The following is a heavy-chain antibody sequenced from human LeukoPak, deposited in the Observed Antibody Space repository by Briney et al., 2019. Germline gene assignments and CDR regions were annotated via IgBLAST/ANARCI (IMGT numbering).Heavy chain of an antibody. D-gene: IGHD5-24*01. Sequence: SETLSLTCAVSGYSISSGYYWGWIRQPPGKGLEWIGGIYHSGSTYYNPSLKSRVTISVDTSKNQFSLKLSSVTAADTAVYYCATPSRDGYNKDAFDIWGQGTMVTVSS. CDR3: ATPSRDGYNKDAFDI. V-gene: IGHV4-38-2*01. CDR2: IYHSGST. CDR1: GYSISSGYY. J-gene: IGHJ3*02.